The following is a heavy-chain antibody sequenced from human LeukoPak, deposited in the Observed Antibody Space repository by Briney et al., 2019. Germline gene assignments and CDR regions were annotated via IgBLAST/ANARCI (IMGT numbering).Heavy chain of an antibody. J-gene: IGHJ4*02. CDR2: IRDDGGHK. D-gene: IGHD2-2*01. V-gene: IGHV3-7*01. CDR1: EFIFSNYW. Sequence: PGGSLRLSCIASEFIFSNYWMTWVRQSPGRGLERVASIRDDGGHKGYIDSVKGRFSVSRDNPRNSLYLQMNRLTAEDTAVYYCAVYCSSTNCQRMGGPPFEHWGQGALVTVSS. CDR3: AVYCSSTNCQRMGGPPFEH.